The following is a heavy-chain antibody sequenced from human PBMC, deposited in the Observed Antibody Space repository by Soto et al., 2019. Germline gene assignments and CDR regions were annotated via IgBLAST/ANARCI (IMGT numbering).Heavy chain of an antibody. Sequence: GGSLRVSCAASGFPFSSYAISWVRQAPGGGLEWVAASTGAGGGTYNLEAVKGRFTVSRDNSKKTVYLQLDGLRAEDTAVYYCAKGHSDYQGDYNYYGMDVWGQGTTVTVSS. D-gene: IGHD6-25*01. CDR2: STGAGGGT. J-gene: IGHJ6*02. V-gene: IGHV3-23*01. CDR1: GFPFSSYA. CDR3: AKGHSDYQGDYNYYGMDV.